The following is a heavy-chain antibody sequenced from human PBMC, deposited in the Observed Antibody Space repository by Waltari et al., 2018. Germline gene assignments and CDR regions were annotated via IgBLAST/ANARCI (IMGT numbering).Heavy chain of an antibody. J-gene: IGHJ6*03. CDR1: GFTFTTYG. V-gene: IGHV3-23*01. D-gene: IGHD3-3*01. CDR2: ISGSGGGT. Sequence: EVQLMESGGGLQQPGGSLRLSCAASGFTFTTYGMSWVRQAPGKGLEWVSAISGSGGGTYYAYSLKGRFTISRDNSKNTLYLQMNSLRAEDTAVYYCAKGAHDFWRGYYASGYYYYYMDVWGKGTTVTISS. CDR3: AKGAHDFWRGYYASGYYYYYMDV.